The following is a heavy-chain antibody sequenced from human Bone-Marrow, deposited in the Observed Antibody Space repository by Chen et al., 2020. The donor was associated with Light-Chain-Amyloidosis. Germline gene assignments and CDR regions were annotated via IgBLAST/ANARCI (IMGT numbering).Heavy chain of an antibody. CDR3: ARELRGSGSYYGYYYGMDV. CDR1: GGTFSSYA. CDR2: IIPIFGTA. D-gene: IGHD1-26*01. Sequence: QVQPGAEVQKPGSSVKVSCKASGGTFSSYAISWVRQATGQGLGWMGGIIPIFGTANYAQKFQGRVTITADESTSTAYMELSSLRSEDTAVYYCARELRGSGSYYGYYYGMDVWGQGTTVTVSS. J-gene: IGHJ6*02. V-gene: IGHV1-69*01.